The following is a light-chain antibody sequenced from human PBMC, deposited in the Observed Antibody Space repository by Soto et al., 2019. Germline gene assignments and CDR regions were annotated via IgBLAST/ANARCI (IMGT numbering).Light chain of an antibody. Sequence: QSALTQPASVSGSPGQSITISCTGTSSDVGGYNYVSWYQQRPGKAPKLMIYEVSNRSSGVSNRFSGSKSGNTASLTISGLQADDEADYYCSSYTSGSTPYVFGTGTKVTVL. V-gene: IGLV2-14*01. CDR3: SSYTSGSTPYV. J-gene: IGLJ1*01. CDR2: EVS. CDR1: SSDVGGYNY.